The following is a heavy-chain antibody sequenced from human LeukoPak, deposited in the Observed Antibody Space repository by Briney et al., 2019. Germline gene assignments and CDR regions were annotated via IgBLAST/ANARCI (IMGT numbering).Heavy chain of an antibody. V-gene: IGHV4-34*01. CDR2: INHSGST. CDR3: ASMRLDCSGTSCHRHPGY. D-gene: IGHD2-2*01. J-gene: IGHJ4*02. Sequence: PSETLSLTCAVYRGSFSGYYWSWIRQPPGKGLEWVGEINHSGSTNYNPSLKSRVTISVDTSKNQFSLKLSSVTAADTAVYYCASMRLDCSGTSCHRHPGYWGQGTLVTVSS. CDR1: RGSFSGYY.